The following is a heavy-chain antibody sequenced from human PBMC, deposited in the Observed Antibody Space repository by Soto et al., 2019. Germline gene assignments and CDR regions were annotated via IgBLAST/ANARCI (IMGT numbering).Heavy chain of an antibody. CDR3: ASSTDCTNGVCYTLSAFDI. J-gene: IGHJ3*02. D-gene: IGHD2-8*01. Sequence: VQLVQSGAEVKKPGSSVKVSCKASGGTFSSYTISWVRQAPGQGLEWMGRIIPILGIANYAQKFQGRVTITADKSTSTAYMELSSLRSEDTAVYYCASSTDCTNGVCYTLSAFDIWGQGTMVTVSS. CDR1: GGTFSSYT. CDR2: IIPILGIA. V-gene: IGHV1-69*02.